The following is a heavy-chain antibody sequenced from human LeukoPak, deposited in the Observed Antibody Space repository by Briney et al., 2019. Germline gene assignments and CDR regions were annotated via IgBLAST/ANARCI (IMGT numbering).Heavy chain of an antibody. CDR3: ARCARIYGSGIYYYYYMDV. CDR1: GGSFSGYY. J-gene: IGHJ6*03. V-gene: IGHV4-34*01. Sequence: SETLSLTCAVYGGSFSGYYWSWIRQLPGKGLEWIGEINHSGSTNYNPSLKSRVTISVDTSKNQFSLKLSSVTAADTAVYYCARCARIYGSGIYYYYYMDVWGKGTTVTVSS. CDR2: INHSGST. D-gene: IGHD3-10*01.